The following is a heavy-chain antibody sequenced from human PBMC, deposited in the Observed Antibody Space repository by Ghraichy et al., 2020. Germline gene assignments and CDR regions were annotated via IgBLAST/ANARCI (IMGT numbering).Heavy chain of an antibody. CDR3: ARVPATRCDSGSDQCYPIFDY. CDR2: IRQDENGK. CDR1: GFSFDSHW. J-gene: IGHJ4*01. V-gene: IGHV3-7*03. D-gene: IGHD2-21*01. Sequence: GGSLRLSCAASGFSFDSHWMSWVRQVPGQGLEWVANIRQDENGKVYVDSVKGRFTASRDNAKNTMYLQMTSLRAEDTAVYYFARVPATRCDSGSDQCYPIFDYWGHGVLVTVSS.